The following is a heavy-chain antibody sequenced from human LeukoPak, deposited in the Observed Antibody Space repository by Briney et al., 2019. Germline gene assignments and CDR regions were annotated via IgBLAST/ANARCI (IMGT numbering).Heavy chain of an antibody. CDR1: GFTFSSYW. CDR2: IKHDGSEK. D-gene: IGHD3-10*01. J-gene: IGHJ4*02. CDR3: AREDYMIRGVMDY. V-gene: IGHV3-7*04. Sequence: GALRLSCAASGFTFSSYWMTWVRQAPGKGLEWVANIKHDGSEKYYADSVKGRFTISRDNAKNSLYVRMNSLRVEDTAVYYCAREDYMIRGVMDYWGQGSMVTVSS.